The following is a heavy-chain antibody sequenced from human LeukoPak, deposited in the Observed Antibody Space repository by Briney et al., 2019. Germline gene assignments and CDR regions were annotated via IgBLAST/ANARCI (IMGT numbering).Heavy chain of an antibody. Sequence: SGTLSLTCAVSGGSISSSNWWSWVRQPPGKGLEWIGEIYHSGSTNYNPSLKSRVTISLDKSKNQFSLRLSSVTAADTAVYYCARKRSSWYGLMNYWGQGTLVTVSS. CDR3: ARKRSSWYGLMNY. D-gene: IGHD6-13*01. V-gene: IGHV4-4*02. CDR2: IYHSGST. CDR1: GGSISSSNW. J-gene: IGHJ4*02.